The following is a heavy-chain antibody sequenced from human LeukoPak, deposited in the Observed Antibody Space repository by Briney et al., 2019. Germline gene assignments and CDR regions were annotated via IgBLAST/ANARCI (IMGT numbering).Heavy chain of an antibody. Sequence: PSETLSLTCTVSGGSISSYYWTWIRQPPGKGLQWIGYIYNSVINYNPSLKSPVTISVDMSKNQFSLKLSSVTAADTALYYCARGRGFDAFDIWGQGTVVTVSS. V-gene: IGHV4-59*01. D-gene: IGHD5-12*01. CDR3: ARGRGFDAFDI. J-gene: IGHJ3*02. CDR2: IYNSVI. CDR1: GGSISSYY.